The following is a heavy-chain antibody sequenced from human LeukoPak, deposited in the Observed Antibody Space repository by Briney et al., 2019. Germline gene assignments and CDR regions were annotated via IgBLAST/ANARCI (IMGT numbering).Heavy chain of an antibody. CDR2: IIPIFGTA. CDR1: GGTFSSYA. CDR3: ARPKWVAMASQYYYGMDV. Sequence: SVKVSCKASGGTFSSYAISWVRQAPGQGLEWMGGIIPIFGTANYAQKFQGRVTITADESTSTAYMELSSLRSEDTAVYYCARPKWVAMASQYYYGMDVWGQGTTVTVSS. D-gene: IGHD5-18*01. J-gene: IGHJ6*02. V-gene: IGHV1-69*13.